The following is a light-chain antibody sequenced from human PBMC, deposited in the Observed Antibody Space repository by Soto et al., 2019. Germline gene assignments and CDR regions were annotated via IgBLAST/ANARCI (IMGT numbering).Light chain of an antibody. Sequence: EIVLTQSPGPLSVSPGERVTLSCRASQSVSSSYLAWYQQRPGQAPRLLIFGASYRATGIPDRFSGSGSGTDFTLTISRLEPEDFAVYYCQQYSSSPPEFTCGPGTKVDSK. J-gene: IGKJ3*01. V-gene: IGKV3-20*01. CDR2: GAS. CDR1: QSVSSSY. CDR3: QQYSSSPPEFT.